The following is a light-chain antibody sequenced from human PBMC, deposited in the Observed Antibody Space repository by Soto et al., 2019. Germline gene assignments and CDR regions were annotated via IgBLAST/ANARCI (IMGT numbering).Light chain of an antibody. CDR2: EGS. Sequence: QSALTQPASVSGSPGQSITISCTGASSDVGSYNLVSWYQQHPGKAPKLMIYEGSKRPSGVSNRFSGSKSGNTASLTISGFQAEDEADYYCCSYAGNSTLIFGGGTKLTVL. CDR3: CSYAGNSTLI. CDR1: SSDVGSYNL. V-gene: IGLV2-23*01. J-gene: IGLJ2*01.